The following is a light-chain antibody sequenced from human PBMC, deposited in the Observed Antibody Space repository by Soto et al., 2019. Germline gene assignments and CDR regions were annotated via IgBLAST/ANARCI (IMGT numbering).Light chain of an antibody. J-gene: IGKJ1*01. V-gene: IGKV3-20*01. CDR1: PSVGSNY. Sequence: EIVLTQSPGTLSFSPGETATLSCKASPSVGSNYLAWYQQKPGQGPRLLIHGASTRATGVPDRFSGSGSGTDFTLTISRLEPEDFAVYYCQQYGSSSTFGQGTTVDIK. CDR3: QQYGSSST. CDR2: GAS.